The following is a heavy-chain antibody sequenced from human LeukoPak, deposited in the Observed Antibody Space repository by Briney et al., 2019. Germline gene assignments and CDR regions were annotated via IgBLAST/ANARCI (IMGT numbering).Heavy chain of an antibody. J-gene: IGHJ4*02. CDR2: ISSSSSYI. Sequence: GGSLRLSCAASGFTFSSYIMNWVRQAPGKGLEWVSSISSSSSYINYADSVKGRFTISRDNAKSSLYLQMSSLRAEDTAVYYCARDFGYYDSSGYYGENFDYWGQGTLVTVSS. CDR3: ARDFGYYDSSGYYGENFDY. D-gene: IGHD3-22*01. V-gene: IGHV3-21*01. CDR1: GFTFSSYI.